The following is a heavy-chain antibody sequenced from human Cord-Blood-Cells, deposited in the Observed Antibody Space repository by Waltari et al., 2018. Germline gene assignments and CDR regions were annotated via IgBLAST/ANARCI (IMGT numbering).Heavy chain of an antibody. J-gene: IGHJ4*02. CDR3: ARALASSSWYFDY. V-gene: IGHV3-33*01. CDR2: IWYDGSNK. CDR1: GFPLRRTD. Sequence: QVQLVESGGCVGQHGGPRGPSCAAAGFPLRRTDMTWVGPAPGKGLEWVAFIWYDGSNKYYADSVKGRFTISRDNSKNTLYLQMNSLRAEDTAVYYCARALASSSWYFDYWGQGTLVTVSS. D-gene: IGHD6-13*01.